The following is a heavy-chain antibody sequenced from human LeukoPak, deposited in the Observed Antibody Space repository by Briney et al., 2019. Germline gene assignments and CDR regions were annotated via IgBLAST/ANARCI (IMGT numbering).Heavy chain of an antibody. Sequence: NPSETLSLTCTVSGGSISSYYWSWIRQPPGKGLEWIGYIYYSGSTNYNPSLKSRVTISVDTSKNQFSPKLSSVTAADTAVYYCARSYSSSWNWFDPWGQGTLVTVSS. CDR2: IYYSGST. J-gene: IGHJ5*02. CDR3: ARSYSSSWNWFDP. D-gene: IGHD6-13*01. CDR1: GGSISSYY. V-gene: IGHV4-59*01.